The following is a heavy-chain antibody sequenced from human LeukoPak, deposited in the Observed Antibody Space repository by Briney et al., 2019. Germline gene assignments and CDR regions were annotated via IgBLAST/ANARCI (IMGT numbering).Heavy chain of an antibody. V-gene: IGHV1-18*01. D-gene: IGHD3-22*01. Sequence: EASVKVSCKASGYTFTSYGISWGRQAPGQGLEWMGWISAYNGNTKYAQKLQGRVTMTTDTSTSTACMELRSLRSDDTAVYYCARGPRDYYDGSGYYYPPTYWGQGTLVTVSS. CDR3: ARGPRDYYDGSGYYYPPTY. CDR2: ISAYNGNT. CDR1: GYTFTSYG. J-gene: IGHJ4*02.